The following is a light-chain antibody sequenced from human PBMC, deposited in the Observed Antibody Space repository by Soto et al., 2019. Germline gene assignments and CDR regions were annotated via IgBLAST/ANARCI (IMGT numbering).Light chain of an antibody. CDR1: QSVSSSY. Sequence: EIVLTQSPGTLSLSPGERATLSCRASQSVSSSYLAWYQQKPGQAPRLLIYGASSRATGIPDRFSGSGSGKDLTLTIIRLEPEDFAVYYCQQYGSSPYTFGQGTKLEIK. CDR2: GAS. J-gene: IGKJ2*01. V-gene: IGKV3-20*01. CDR3: QQYGSSPYT.